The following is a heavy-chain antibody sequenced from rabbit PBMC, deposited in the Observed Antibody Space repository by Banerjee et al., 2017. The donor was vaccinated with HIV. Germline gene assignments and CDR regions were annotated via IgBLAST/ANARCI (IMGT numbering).Heavy chain of an antibody. Sequence: QEQLEESGGDLVKPEGSLTLTCTASGFSFSNKYVMCWVRQAPGKGLEWIACINTSSGNIVYATWAKGRFTISKTSWTTVTLQMTSLTVADTATYFCATGGSSGWGAGDLWGPGTLVTVS. CDR3: ATGGSSGWGAGDL. CDR1: GFSFSNKYV. V-gene: IGHV1S45*01. CDR2: INTSSGNI. J-gene: IGHJ4*01. D-gene: IGHD4-1*01.